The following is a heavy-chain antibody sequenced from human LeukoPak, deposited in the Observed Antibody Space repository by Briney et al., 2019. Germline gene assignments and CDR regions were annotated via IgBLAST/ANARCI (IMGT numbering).Heavy chain of an antibody. D-gene: IGHD3-22*01. V-gene: IGHV3-49*04. CDR1: GFTFGDYA. CDR2: IRSKAYGGTT. Sequence: GGSLRLSCTASGFTFGDYAMSWVRKAPGRGLEWVGFIRSKAYGGTTEYAASVKGRFTISRDDSKSIAYLQMNSLKTEDTAVYYCTLHYYDSSGYYSFDYWGQGTLVTVSS. J-gene: IGHJ4*02. CDR3: TLHYYDSSGYYSFDY.